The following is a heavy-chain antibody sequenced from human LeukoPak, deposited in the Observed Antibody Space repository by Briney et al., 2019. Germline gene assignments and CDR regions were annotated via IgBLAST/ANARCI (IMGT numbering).Heavy chain of an antibody. D-gene: IGHD6-6*01. Sequence: GSLRLSCAASGFTFSDYYMTWVRQAPGKGLEWIGSIYYSGSTYYNPSLKSRVTISVDTSKNQFSLKLSSVTAADTAVYYCARHSSIAARPVAFDIWGQGTMVTVSS. V-gene: IGHV4-39*01. J-gene: IGHJ3*02. CDR1: GFTFSDYY. CDR2: IYYSGST. CDR3: ARHSSIAARPVAFDI.